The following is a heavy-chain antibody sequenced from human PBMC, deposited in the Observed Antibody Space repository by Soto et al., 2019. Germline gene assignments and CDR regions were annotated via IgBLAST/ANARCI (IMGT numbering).Heavy chain of an antibody. D-gene: IGHD3-3*01. Sequence: GGSLRLSCAASGFTFSSYAMSLVRQAPGKGLEWVSAISGSGGSTYYADSVKGRFTISRDNSKNTLYLQMNSLRAEDTAVYYCAKDHKATEWFGVHLYGMDVWGQGTTVTVSS. J-gene: IGHJ6*02. CDR1: GFTFSSYA. CDR3: AKDHKATEWFGVHLYGMDV. V-gene: IGHV3-23*01. CDR2: ISGSGGST.